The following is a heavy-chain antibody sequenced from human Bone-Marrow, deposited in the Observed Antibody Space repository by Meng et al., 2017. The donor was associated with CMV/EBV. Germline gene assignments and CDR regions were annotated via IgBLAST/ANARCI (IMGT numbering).Heavy chain of an antibody. CDR3: ARDSSSTGVY. CDR1: GFTFSSYS. CDR2: ISSSSSYI. Sequence: GESLKISCAASGFTFSSYSMNWVRQAPGKGLEWVSSISSSSSYIYYADSVKGRFTISRDNAKNSLYLQMNSLRAEDTAVYYCARDSSSTGVYWGQGTLVTVSS. V-gene: IGHV3-21*01. J-gene: IGHJ4*02. D-gene: IGHD2-2*01.